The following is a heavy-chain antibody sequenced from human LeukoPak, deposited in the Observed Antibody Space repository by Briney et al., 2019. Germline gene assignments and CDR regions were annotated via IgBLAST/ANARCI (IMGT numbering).Heavy chain of an antibody. Sequence: PGGSLTLSCAASGFTFSNHWMHWVRQPPGKGLVSVSRIHSDGTTTTYADSVRGRFTISRDNAKNTVYLQMNSLRAEDTAVYYCARRHLPVGATDRNDYWVQGTLVTVSS. CDR3: ARRHLPVGATDRNDY. CDR2: IHSDGTTT. D-gene: IGHD1-26*01. V-gene: IGHV3-74*01. J-gene: IGHJ4*02. CDR1: GFTFSNHW.